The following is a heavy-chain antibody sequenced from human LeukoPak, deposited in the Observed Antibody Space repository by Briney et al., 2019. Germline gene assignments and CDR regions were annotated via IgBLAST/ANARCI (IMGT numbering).Heavy chain of an antibody. CDR1: GGSISSYY. Sequence: SETLSLTCTVSGGSISSYYWSWIRQPPGKGLERIGYIYYSGSTNYNPSLKSRVTISVDTSKNQFSLKLSSVTAADTAVYYCARNYYDSGDAFDIWGQGTMVTVSS. CDR3: ARNYYDSGDAFDI. D-gene: IGHD3-22*01. V-gene: IGHV4-59*01. CDR2: IYYSGST. J-gene: IGHJ3*02.